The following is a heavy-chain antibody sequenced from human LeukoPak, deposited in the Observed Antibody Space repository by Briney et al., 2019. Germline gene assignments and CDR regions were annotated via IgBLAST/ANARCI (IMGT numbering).Heavy chain of an antibody. CDR2: IYYSGST. CDR3: AREGGSSTGHDAFDI. D-gene: IGHD2-2*01. CDR1: GGSISSYY. J-gene: IGHJ3*02. Sequence: PSETLSLTRTVSGGSISSYYWSWIRQPPGKGLEWIGYIYYSGSTNYNPSLKSRVTISVDTSKNQFSLKLSSVTAADTAVYYCAREGGSSTGHDAFDIWGQGTMVTVSS. V-gene: IGHV4-59*01.